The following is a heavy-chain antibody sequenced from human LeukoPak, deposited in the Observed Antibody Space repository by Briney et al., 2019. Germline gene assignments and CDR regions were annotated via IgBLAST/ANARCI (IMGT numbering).Heavy chain of an antibody. CDR1: GYTFIGYY. Sequence: GASVKVSCKASGYTFIGYYMYWVRQAPGQGLEWMGWINPNSGGTNYVQKFQGRVTMTRDTSISTAYMELSSLRSDDTAMYYCARGSNWFENAFDIWGQGTMATVSS. V-gene: IGHV1-2*02. CDR2: INPNSGGT. J-gene: IGHJ3*02. CDR3: ARGSNWFENAFDI. D-gene: IGHD1-1*01.